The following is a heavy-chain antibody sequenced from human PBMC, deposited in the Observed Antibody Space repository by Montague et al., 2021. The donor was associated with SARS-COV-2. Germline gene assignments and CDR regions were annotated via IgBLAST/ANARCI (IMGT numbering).Heavy chain of an antibody. Sequence: SLRLSCAASGFIFSSNAMSWVRQAPGKGLEWVSTIGGGGRRTYYADSVKGRFTISRDNSKNTLYLQMNSPRAEDTAVYYCAKVGGYSYGLSDYWGQGTLVTVSS. J-gene: IGHJ4*02. D-gene: IGHD5-18*01. CDR2: IGGGGRRT. V-gene: IGHV3-23*01. CDR1: GFIFSSNA. CDR3: AKVGGYSYGLSDY.